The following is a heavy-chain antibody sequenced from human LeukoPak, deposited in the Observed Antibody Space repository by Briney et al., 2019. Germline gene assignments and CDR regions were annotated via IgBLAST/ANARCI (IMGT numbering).Heavy chain of an antibody. J-gene: IGHJ5*02. CDR1: GGSISSYY. Sequence: SETLSLTCAVSGGSISSYYWSWIRQPPGKGLEWIGYIYSSGSTNYNPSLKSRVTISVDTSKNQFSLKLSSVTAADTAVYYCARDRIVVVPAAIREGLQFDPWGQGTLVTVSS. V-gene: IGHV4-59*01. D-gene: IGHD2-2*02. CDR3: ARDRIVVVPAAIREGLQFDP. CDR2: IYSSGST.